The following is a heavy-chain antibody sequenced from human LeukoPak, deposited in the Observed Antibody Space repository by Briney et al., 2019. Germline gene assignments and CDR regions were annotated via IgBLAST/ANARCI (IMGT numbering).Heavy chain of an antibody. D-gene: IGHD3-9*01. CDR2: FDPEDGET. V-gene: IGHV1-24*01. J-gene: IGHJ4*02. CDR3: ATQIRPPPSVLIPWSFHY. CDR1: GYTLTELS. Sequence: ASVKVSCKVSGYTLTELSMHWVRQAPGKGLEWMGGFDPEDGETIYAQKFQGRVTMTEDTSTDTAYMELSSLRSEDTAIYYCATQIRPPPSVLIPWSFHYWGQGTLVTVSS.